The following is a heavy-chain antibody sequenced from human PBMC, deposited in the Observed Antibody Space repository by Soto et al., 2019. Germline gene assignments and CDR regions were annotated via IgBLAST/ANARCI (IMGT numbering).Heavy chain of an antibody. Sequence: EVQLVESGGGLVQPGGSLRLSCAASGFTFSSYSMNWVRQAPGKGLEWVSYISSSSSTIYYADSVKGRFTISRDNAKNSLYLQMNSLRAEDTAVYYCARVDQPDWIFGVVIIGGFDYWGQGTLVTVSS. CDR1: GFTFSSYS. V-gene: IGHV3-48*01. J-gene: IGHJ4*02. CDR2: ISSSSSTI. D-gene: IGHD3-3*01. CDR3: ARVDQPDWIFGVVIIGGFDY.